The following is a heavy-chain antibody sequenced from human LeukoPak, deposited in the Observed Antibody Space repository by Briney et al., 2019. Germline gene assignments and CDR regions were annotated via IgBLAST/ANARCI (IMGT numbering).Heavy chain of an antibody. Sequence: GGSLRLSCAASGFTFSSYAMHWVRQAPGKGLEWVAVISNDGSNKYYADSVKGRFTISRDNSKNTLYLQMNSLRAEDTAVYYCAREGSGSQGGSDHYYYCYYMDVWGKGATVTVS. CDR1: GFTFSSYA. CDR2: ISNDGSNK. J-gene: IGHJ6*03. CDR3: AREGSGSQGGSDHYYYCYYMDV. V-gene: IGHV3-30*04. D-gene: IGHD3-10*01.